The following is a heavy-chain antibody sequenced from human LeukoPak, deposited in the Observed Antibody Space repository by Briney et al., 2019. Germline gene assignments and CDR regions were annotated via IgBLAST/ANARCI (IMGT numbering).Heavy chain of an antibody. Sequence: SETLSLTCAVYGGSFSGYYWSWIRQPPGKGLEWIGEINHSGSTNYNPSLKSRVTISVDTSKNQFSLKLSSVTAADTAVYYCTRGRGHDYWGQGTLVTVSS. V-gene: IGHV4-34*01. CDR3: TRGRGHDY. CDR1: GGSFSGYY. J-gene: IGHJ4*02. CDR2: INHSGST.